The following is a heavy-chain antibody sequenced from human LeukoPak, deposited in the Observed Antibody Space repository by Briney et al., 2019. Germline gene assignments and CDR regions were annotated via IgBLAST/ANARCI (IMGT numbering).Heavy chain of an antibody. V-gene: IGHV3-7*01. CDR2: IKPDGSEE. CDR3: VRYGVVAALDY. CDR1: GFILSNFW. Sequence: GGSLRLSCAAPGFILSNFWMSWVRQAPGKGLEWVANIKPDGSEENYVDSVKGRFTISRDNAKNSLYLQMNGLRGEDTAVYYCVRYGVVAALDYWGQGTLVTVSS. D-gene: IGHD3-3*01. J-gene: IGHJ4*02.